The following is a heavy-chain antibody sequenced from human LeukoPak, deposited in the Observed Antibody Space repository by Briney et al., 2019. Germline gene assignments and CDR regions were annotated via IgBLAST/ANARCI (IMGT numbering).Heavy chain of an antibody. CDR1: GFTFNNAW. D-gene: IGHD5-24*01. Sequence: GGSLRLSCAASGFTFNNAWMNWVRQAPGKGLEWVGRVKTRTDGETTDHSAPVKGRFIISRDDSKNTLYLQMNSLMTEDTAVYYCTSRAATTNDYWGQGTLVTVSS. CDR3: TSRAATTNDY. J-gene: IGHJ4*02. CDR2: VKTRTDGETT. V-gene: IGHV3-15*01.